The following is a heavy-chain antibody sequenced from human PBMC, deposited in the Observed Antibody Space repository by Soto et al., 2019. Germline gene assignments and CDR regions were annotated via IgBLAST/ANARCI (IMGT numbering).Heavy chain of an antibody. V-gene: IGHV3-23*01. D-gene: IGHD3-16*02. CDR3: AKDIHLGELSLVPPAFDI. Sequence: PGGSLSLSCAASGFTFSSYAMSWVRPAPGKGLEWVSAISGSGGSTYYADSVKGRFTISRDNSKNTLYLQMNSLRAEDTAVYYCAKDIHLGELSLVPPAFDIWGQGTMVTVSS. CDR1: GFTFSSYA. J-gene: IGHJ3*02. CDR2: ISGSGGST.